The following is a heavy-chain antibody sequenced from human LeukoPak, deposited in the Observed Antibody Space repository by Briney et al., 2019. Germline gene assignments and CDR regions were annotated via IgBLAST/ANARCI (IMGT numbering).Heavy chain of an antibody. CDR1: GGSFSDYY. Sequence: PSETLSLTCAVYGGSFSDYYWSWIRQPPGKGLEWIGEINHSGTTNYKPSPKSRVTISVDTSKNQFSLKLTSVTAADTAVYYCASAATSGTYNLDSWGQGTLVTVSS. J-gene: IGHJ4*02. CDR3: ASAATSGTYNLDS. V-gene: IGHV4-34*01. CDR2: INHSGTT. D-gene: IGHD1-26*01.